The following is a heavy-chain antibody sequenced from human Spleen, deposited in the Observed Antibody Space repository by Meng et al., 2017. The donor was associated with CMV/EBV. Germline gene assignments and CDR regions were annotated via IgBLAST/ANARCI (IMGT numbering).Heavy chain of an antibody. J-gene: IGHJ5*01. CDR2: ISYDGSNK. Sequence: QVQLVESGXGGVQPXRSLRRLCGASGFTFSSYAMHWVRQAPGKGLEWVAVISYDGSNKYYADSVKGRFTISRDNSKNTLYLQMNSLRAEDTAVYYCARASGYSGMLDWFDSWGQGTLVTVAS. CDR1: GFTFSSYA. CDR3: ARASGYSGMLDWFDS. D-gene: IGHD5-12*01. V-gene: IGHV3-30-3*01.